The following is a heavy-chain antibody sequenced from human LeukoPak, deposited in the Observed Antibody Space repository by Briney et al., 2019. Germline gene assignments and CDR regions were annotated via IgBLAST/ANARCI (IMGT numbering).Heavy chain of an antibody. CDR2: IYHSGST. CDR1: GYSISSGYY. J-gene: IGHJ4*02. V-gene: IGHV4-38-2*02. CDR3: ARARREMVDY. Sequence: SETLSLTCTVSGYSISSGYYWGWIRQPPGKGLEWIGSIYHSGSTYYNPSLKSRVTISVDTSKNQFSLKLSSVTAADTAVYYGARARREMVDYWGQGTLVSVSS. D-gene: IGHD5-24*01.